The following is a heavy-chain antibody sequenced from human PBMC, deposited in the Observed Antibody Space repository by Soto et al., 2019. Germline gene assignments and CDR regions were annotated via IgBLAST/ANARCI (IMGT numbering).Heavy chain of an antibody. J-gene: IGHJ4*02. CDR1: GFTFSSYA. D-gene: IGHD3-22*01. V-gene: IGHV3-30-3*01. Sequence: QVQLVESGGGVVQPGRSLRLSCAASGFTFSSYAMHWVRQAPGKGLEWVAVISYDGSNKYYADSVKGRFTISRDNSKNTLYLQMNSLRAEDTAVYYCASNYDGGAYWGQGTLVTVSS. CDR3: ASNYDGGAY. CDR2: ISYDGSNK.